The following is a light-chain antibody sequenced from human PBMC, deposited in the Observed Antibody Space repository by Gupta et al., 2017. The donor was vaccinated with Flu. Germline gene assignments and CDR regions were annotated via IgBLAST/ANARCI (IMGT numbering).Light chain of an antibody. CDR3: AAWDDSLDGPYV. J-gene: IGLJ1*01. CDR2: SNN. Sequence: QSVLTQPPSASGTPGPRVTISCSGSSSNIGSNTVNWYQQLPGPAPTLLIYSNNQRPSGVPDRFSGSKSGTSASLAISGLQSEDEADYYCAAWDDSLDGPYVFGTGTKVTVL. CDR1: SSNIGSNT. V-gene: IGLV1-44*01.